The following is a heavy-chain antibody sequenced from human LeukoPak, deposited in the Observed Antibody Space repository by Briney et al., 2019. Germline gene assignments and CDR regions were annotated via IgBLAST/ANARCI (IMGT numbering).Heavy chain of an antibody. CDR3: ARGRNAPPFYYYYYMDV. Sequence: SETLSLTCNVSGGSISSYYWNWIRQPPGKGLEWIGYLYYSGNTNYNPSLNSRVTISVDTSKNQFSLKLSSVTAADTAVYYCARGRNAPPFYYYYYMDVRGKGTTLTVSS. CDR2: LYYSGNT. V-gene: IGHV4-59*01. J-gene: IGHJ6*03. CDR1: GGSISSYY. D-gene: IGHD4-11*01.